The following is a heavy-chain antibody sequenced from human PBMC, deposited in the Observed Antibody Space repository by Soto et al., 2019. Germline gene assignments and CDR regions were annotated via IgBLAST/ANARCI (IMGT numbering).Heavy chain of an antibody. D-gene: IGHD3-10*01. V-gene: IGHV1-8*01. CDR2: MNPNSGNP. CDR1: GYTLTSYD. J-gene: IGHJ6*03. Sequence: QVQLVHSGAEVKKPGASVKVSCKASGYTLTSYDINWVRQATGQGLEWMGWMNPNSGNPGYAQKFQGRVTMTRNSSRSTAYMELGSLRSEDTAVYYCARGKALYGSGHYYYYMDVWGKGTTVTVSS. CDR3: ARGKALYGSGHYYYYMDV.